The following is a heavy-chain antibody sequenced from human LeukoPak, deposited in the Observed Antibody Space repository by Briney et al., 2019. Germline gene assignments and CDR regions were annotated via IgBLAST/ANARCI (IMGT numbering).Heavy chain of an antibody. D-gene: IGHD4-11*01. CDR1: GFTFSSYA. J-gene: IGHJ4*02. CDR3: AKDPSSTVTALFNDY. CDR2: ISGSGGST. V-gene: IGHV3-23*01. Sequence: GGSLRLSCAASGFTFSSYAMSWVRQAPGKGLEWVSAISGSGGSTYYADSVKGRFTISRDNSKNTLYLQMNSLRAEDTAVYYRAKDPSSTVTALFNDYWGQGTLVTVSS.